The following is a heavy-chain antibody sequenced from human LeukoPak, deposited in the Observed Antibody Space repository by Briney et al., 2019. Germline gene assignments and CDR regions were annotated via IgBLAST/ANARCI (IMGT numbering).Heavy chain of an antibody. CDR1: GASINNYY. V-gene: IGHV4-4*07. D-gene: IGHD1-26*01. CDR3: ARHSGTYRGAFDI. J-gene: IGHJ3*02. CDR2: LYTSGTT. Sequence: SETLSLTSTVSGASINNYYWDWNRQPAGQGLEWIGHLYTSGTTKYNPSLKSRVTMSVDTSKNQFSLKLSSVTAADTAVYYCARHSGTYRGAFDIWGLGTMVTVSS.